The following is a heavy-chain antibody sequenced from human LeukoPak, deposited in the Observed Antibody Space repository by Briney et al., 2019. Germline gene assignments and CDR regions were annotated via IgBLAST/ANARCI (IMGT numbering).Heavy chain of an antibody. V-gene: IGHV1-69*01. CDR3: ARVVTMVGHFDY. D-gene: IGHD3-10*02. J-gene: IGHJ4*02. CDR2: IIPIFGTA. Sequence: ASVKVSCKASGVTFSSDAISWVRQAPGQGLEWMGGIIPIFGTANYAQKFQCRVTITADESTSTGYMELSSLRSEDTAVYYWARVVTMVGHFDYWGQGTLVTVSS. CDR1: GVTFSSDA.